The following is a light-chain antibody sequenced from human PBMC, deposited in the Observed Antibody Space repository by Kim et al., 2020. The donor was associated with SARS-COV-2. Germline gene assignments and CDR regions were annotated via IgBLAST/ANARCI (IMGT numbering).Light chain of an antibody. CDR1: QSVSSN. CDR3: QQYNNWPLT. J-gene: IGKJ4*01. CDR2: GAS. V-gene: IGKV3-15*01. Sequence: VSPGERATLSCRASQSVSSNLAWYQQKPGQAPRILIYGASTRATGIPARFSGSGSGTEFTLTISSLQSEDFAVYYCQQYNNWPLTFGGGTKVEIK.